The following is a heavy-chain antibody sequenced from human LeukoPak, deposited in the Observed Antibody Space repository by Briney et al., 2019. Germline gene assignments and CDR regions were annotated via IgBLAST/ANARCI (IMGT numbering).Heavy chain of an antibody. J-gene: IGHJ6*03. CDR3: ARDRTKIPGISMVRGVTKFYYYYMDI. Sequence: GASVKVSCKASGYTFTGYYLNWVRQAPGQGLEWMGWINTNSGGTNYAQKFQGRVTMTRDTSISTAYMELSRLRSDDTAVYFCARDRTKIPGISMVRGVTKFYYYYMDIWGKGTTVTVSS. CDR1: GYTFTGYY. CDR2: INTNSGGT. D-gene: IGHD3-10*01. V-gene: IGHV1-2*02.